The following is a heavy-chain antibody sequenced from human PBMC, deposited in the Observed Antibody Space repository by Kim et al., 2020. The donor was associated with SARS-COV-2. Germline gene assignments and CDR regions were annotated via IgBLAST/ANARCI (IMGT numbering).Heavy chain of an antibody. Sequence: YADSVKGRFTISRDNSKNTLYLQMNSLRAEDTAVYYCAKDRVWRPSDFDYWGQGTLVTVSS. CDR3: AKDRVWRPSDFDY. D-gene: IGHD6-6*01. V-gene: IGHV3-23*01. J-gene: IGHJ4*02.